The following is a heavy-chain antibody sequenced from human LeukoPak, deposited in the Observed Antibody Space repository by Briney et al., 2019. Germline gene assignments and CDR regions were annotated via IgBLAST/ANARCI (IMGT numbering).Heavy chain of an antibody. J-gene: IGHJ4*02. V-gene: IGHV3-23*01. D-gene: IGHD6-19*01. Sequence: GGSLRLSCAASGFTFSSYAMSWVRQAPGKGLEWVSAISGSGGSTYYADSVKGRFTISRDNSKNTLYLQMNSLRAEDTAVYSCARTSIAVAGTGFDYWGQGTLVTVSS. CDR3: ARTSIAVAGTGFDY. CDR2: ISGSGGST. CDR1: GFTFSSYA.